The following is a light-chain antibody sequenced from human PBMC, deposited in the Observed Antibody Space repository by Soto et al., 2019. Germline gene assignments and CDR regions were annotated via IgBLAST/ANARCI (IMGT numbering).Light chain of an antibody. CDR3: TSFTNSNTGV. Sequence: QSVLTQPASVSGSPGQSITISCTGTSSDVGFYSRVSWIQQHPGKTPKLMIYEVTNRPSGVSSRFSGSKSGNTAPLTISGHQAGDGADYYCTSFTNSNTGVFGGGTKLTVL. CDR2: EVT. CDR1: SSDVGFYSR. J-gene: IGLJ3*02. V-gene: IGLV2-14*01.